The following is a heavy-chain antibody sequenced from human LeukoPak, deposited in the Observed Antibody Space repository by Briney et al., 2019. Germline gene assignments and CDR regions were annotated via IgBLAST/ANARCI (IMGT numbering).Heavy chain of an antibody. D-gene: IGHD3-9*01. CDR2: ISYDGSNK. V-gene: IGHV3-30*18. CDR1: GFTFSSYG. Sequence: GGSLRLSCAASGFTFSSYGMHWVRQAPGKGLEGVAVISYDGSNKYYADSVKGRFTISRDNSKNTLYLQMNSLRAEDTVVYYCAKEGYDILTGYHDAFDIWGQGTMVTVSS. CDR3: AKEGYDILTGYHDAFDI. J-gene: IGHJ3*02.